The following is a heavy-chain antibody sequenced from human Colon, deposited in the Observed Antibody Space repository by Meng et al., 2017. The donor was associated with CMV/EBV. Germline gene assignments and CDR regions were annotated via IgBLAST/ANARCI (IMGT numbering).Heavy chain of an antibody. Sequence: GGSLRLSCTASEFTASSYAVHWVRQAPGKGLEWVALIAFDGRTKYNTDSVKGRFTISRDRSKNTVYLHMSSLRGDDTALYYCARAGDIVEVSDPLRDNYYYYGMDLWGQGTTVTVSS. CDR1: EFTASSYA. CDR3: ARAGDIVEVSDPLRDNYYYYGMDL. D-gene: IGHD2-15*01. CDR2: IAFDGRTK. J-gene: IGHJ6*02. V-gene: IGHV3-30*04.